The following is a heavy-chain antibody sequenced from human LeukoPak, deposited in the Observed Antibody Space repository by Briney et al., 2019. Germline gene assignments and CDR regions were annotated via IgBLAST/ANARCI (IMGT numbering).Heavy chain of an antibody. Sequence: SETLSLTCTVSGGSFSSGAYYWSWIRQHPGKGLEWIGYIYYSGTTYYNPSLKSRVTISVDTSKNQFSLKLSSVTAADTAVYHCARLPYCSGGSCHPGSDAFDIWGQGTMVTVSS. CDR1: GGSFSSGAYY. J-gene: IGHJ3*02. CDR2: IYYSGTT. CDR3: ARLPYCSGGSCHPGSDAFDI. V-gene: IGHV4-31*02. D-gene: IGHD2-15*01.